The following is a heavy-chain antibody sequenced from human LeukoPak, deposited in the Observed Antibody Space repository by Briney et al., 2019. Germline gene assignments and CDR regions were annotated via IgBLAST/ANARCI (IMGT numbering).Heavy chain of an antibody. D-gene: IGHD6-13*01. CDR2: MNPNSGNT. Sequence: VASVKVSCKASGYTFTSYDINWVRQATGQGLGWMGWMNPNSGNTGYAQKFQGRVTMTRNTSISTAYMELSSLRSEDTAVYYCARGNRQQLVRGIGYWGQGTLVTVSS. CDR1: GYTFTSYD. V-gene: IGHV1-8*01. CDR3: ARGNRQQLVRGIGY. J-gene: IGHJ4*02.